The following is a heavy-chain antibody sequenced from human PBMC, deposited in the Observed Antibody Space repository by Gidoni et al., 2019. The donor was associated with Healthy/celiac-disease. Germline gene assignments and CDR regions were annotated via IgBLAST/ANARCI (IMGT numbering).Heavy chain of an antibody. J-gene: IGHJ4*02. V-gene: IGHV1-69*01. CDR1: GGTFSSYA. Sequence: QVQLVQSGAEVKKPGSSVKVSCKASGGTFSSYALSWVRQAPGPGLEWMGGIIPIFGTANYAQKFQGRVTITADESTSTAYMELSSLRSEDTAVYYCARGSTPYYYDSSGYSHFDYWGQGTLVTVSS. CDR2: IIPIFGTA. D-gene: IGHD3-22*01. CDR3: ARGSTPYYYDSSGYSHFDY.